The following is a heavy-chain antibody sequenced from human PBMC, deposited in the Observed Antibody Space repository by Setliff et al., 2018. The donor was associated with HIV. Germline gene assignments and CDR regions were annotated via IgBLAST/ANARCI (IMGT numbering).Heavy chain of an antibody. D-gene: IGHD3-9*01. CDR1: GGFISNHY. CDR3: ARESQQYYDILTGFNYYYGMDV. Sequence: SETLSLTCTISGGFISNHYWNWIRQPPGKGLEWIGSTHYSGSSYYSPSLKSRVTISLDTSKNQFSLKLSSMTAADTALYYCARESQQYYDILTGFNYYYGMDVWGRGITVTVSS. CDR2: THYSGSS. V-gene: IGHV4-59*11. J-gene: IGHJ6*02.